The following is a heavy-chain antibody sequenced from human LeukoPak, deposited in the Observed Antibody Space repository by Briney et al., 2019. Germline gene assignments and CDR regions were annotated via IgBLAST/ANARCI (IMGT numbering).Heavy chain of an antibody. CDR2: ISYDGSNK. J-gene: IGHJ6*02. CDR1: GFTFSSYG. D-gene: IGHD6-19*01. V-gene: IGHV3-30*18. Sequence: PGGSLRLSCAASGFTFSSYGMHWVRQAPGKGLEWVAVISYDGSNKYYADSVKGRFTISRDNSKNTLYLQVNSLRAEDTAVYYCAKEIGVAGPYYYYGMDVWGQGTTVTVSS. CDR3: AKEIGVAGPYYYYGMDV.